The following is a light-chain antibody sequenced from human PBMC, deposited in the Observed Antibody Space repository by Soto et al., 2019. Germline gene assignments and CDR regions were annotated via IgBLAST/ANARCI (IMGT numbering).Light chain of an antibody. V-gene: IGKV1-39*01. J-gene: IGKJ5*01. CDR1: RIIDTY. CDR3: KHSYNTPIT. Sequence: DVQMTQSPSSLSAAVGDRVTITFRASRIIDTYVDWYQQKPGKAPDLLIYLASTLQVGVPSRFSGSGSGTDFTLTISGLQPEDFATYYCKHSYNTPITFGQGTRLEI. CDR2: LAS.